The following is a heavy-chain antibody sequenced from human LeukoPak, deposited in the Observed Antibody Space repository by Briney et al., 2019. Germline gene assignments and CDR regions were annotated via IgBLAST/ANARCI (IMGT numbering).Heavy chain of an antibody. J-gene: IGHJ4*02. Sequence: GGSLRLSCAASGFTFSSYGMHWVRQAPGKGLEWVAVISYDGSNKYYADSVKGRFTISRDNSKNTLYLQMNSLRAEDTAVYYCAKDTRHYYDSSEDGYFDYWGQGTLVTVSS. CDR1: GFTFSSYG. D-gene: IGHD3-22*01. CDR2: ISYDGSNK. V-gene: IGHV3-30*18. CDR3: AKDTRHYYDSSEDGYFDY.